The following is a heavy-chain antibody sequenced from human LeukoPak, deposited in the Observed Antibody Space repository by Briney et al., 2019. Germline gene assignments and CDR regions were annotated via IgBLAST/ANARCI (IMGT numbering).Heavy chain of an antibody. CDR1: GFTFSSYG. CDR3: AKDLIGIFARVVATLNFDY. J-gene: IGHJ4*02. Sequence: GGSLRLSCAASGFTFSSYGMHWVRQAPGKGLEWVSFVRYDGSNKYYADSVKGRFTISRDNSKNTLYLQMNSLRAEDTAVYYRAKDLIGIFARVVATLNFDYWGQGTLVTVSS. V-gene: IGHV3-30*02. D-gene: IGHD1-26*01. CDR2: VRYDGSNK.